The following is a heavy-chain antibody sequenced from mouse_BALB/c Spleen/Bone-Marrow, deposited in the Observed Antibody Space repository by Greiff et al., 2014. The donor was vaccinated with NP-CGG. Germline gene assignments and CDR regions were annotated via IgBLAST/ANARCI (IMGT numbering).Heavy chain of an antibody. J-gene: IGHJ2*01. CDR1: GFSFPNYG. Sequence: QVQLKESGPGLVQPSQSLSITCTVSGFSFPNYGVHWVRQSPGKGLEWLGVIWSGGSTDYNAAFISRLSISKDNSKSQVFFKMNSLQVNDTATYYCARNPVGRNYFDYWGQGTTLTVSS. D-gene: IGHD4-1*01. CDR3: ARNPVGRNYFDY. V-gene: IGHV2-2*02. CDR2: IWSGGST.